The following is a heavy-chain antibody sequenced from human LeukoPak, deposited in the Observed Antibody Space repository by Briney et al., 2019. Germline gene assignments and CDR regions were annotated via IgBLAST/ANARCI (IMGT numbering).Heavy chain of an antibody. CDR2: INPNSGGT. CDR1: GYTFTGYY. D-gene: IGHD2-21*01. V-gene: IGHV1-2*02. J-gene: IGHJ6*02. Sequence: ALVKVSCKASGYTFTGYYMHWVRQAPGQGLEWMGWINPNSGGTNYAQKFQGRVTMTRDTSISTAYMELSRLRSDDTAVYYCARQNRVFHYGMDVWGQGTTVTVSS. CDR3: ARQNRVFHYGMDV.